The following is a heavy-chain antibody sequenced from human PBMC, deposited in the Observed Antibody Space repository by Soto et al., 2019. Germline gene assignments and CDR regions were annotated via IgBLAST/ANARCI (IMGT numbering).Heavy chain of an antibody. CDR3: ARDWRSYGEAFDI. V-gene: IGHV4-4*02. D-gene: IGHD1-26*01. J-gene: IGHJ3*02. CDR2: IYRRGST. Sequence: SETLSLTCAVYGGSISSSNWWSWVRQPPGKGMKRIGEIYRRGSTNNNQKIKSRVTISVDKSKNHFSLKLSSVTAADTAVYYCARDWRSYGEAFDIWGQGTMVT. CDR1: GGSISSSNW.